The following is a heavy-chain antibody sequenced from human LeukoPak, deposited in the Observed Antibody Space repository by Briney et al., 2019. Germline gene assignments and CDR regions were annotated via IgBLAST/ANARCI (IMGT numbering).Heavy chain of an antibody. V-gene: IGHV3-33*01. J-gene: IGHJ4*02. CDR2: IWYDGSDE. CDR1: GFTFSTYA. D-gene: IGHD2-15*01. CDR3: ARGVVGLYAGFDY. Sequence: GRPLRLSCAASGFTFSTYAMHWVRQAPGRGLEWVAFIWYDGSDEYYADSVKGRFTISRDNSKNTLYLQMNSLRAEDTAVYYCARGVVGLYAGFDYWGQGTLVTVSS.